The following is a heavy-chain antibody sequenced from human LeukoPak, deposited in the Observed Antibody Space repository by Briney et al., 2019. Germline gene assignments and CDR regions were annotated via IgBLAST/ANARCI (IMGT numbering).Heavy chain of an antibody. CDR2: ISSGSSTI. CDR3: ARRALPPAYCGGDCFDAFDI. D-gene: IGHD2-21*02. V-gene: IGHV3-48*02. CDR1: GFTFSSYT. J-gene: IGHJ3*02. Sequence: GGSLRLSCAASGFTFSSYTMTWVRQAPGKGLEWVSYISSGSSTIYYADSVKGRFTISRDNAKNSLYLQMNSLRDEDTAVCYCARRALPPAYCGGDCFDAFDIWGQGTMVTVSS.